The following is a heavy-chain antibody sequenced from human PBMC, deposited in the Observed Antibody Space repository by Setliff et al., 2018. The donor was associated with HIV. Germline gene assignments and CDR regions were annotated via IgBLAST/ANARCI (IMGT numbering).Heavy chain of an antibody. V-gene: IGHV4-39*02. D-gene: IGHD6-13*01. CDR1: GGSISSDNYY. J-gene: IGHJ5*02. CDR2: IYYSGSA. CDR3: ARRVTYSTGWYDVEWFAP. Sequence: SETLSLTCTVSGGSISSDNYYWGWIRQPPGKGLELIGSIYYSGSAYQTPSLKSRVTISLDTSKNHFSLKLRSVTAADTAVYYCARRVTYSTGWYDVEWFAPWGQGTLVTVSS.